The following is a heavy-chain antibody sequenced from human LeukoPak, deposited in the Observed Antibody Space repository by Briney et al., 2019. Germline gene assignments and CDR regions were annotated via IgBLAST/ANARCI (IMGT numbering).Heavy chain of an antibody. Sequence: PGTSLRLSCAASGFTVSSNYMSWVRQAPGKGLEWVSVIYSGGSTYYADSVKGRFTISRDNSKNTLYLQMNSLRAEDTAVYYCARDRTGQQLISRKEYYYMDVWGKGTTVTISS. V-gene: IGHV3-66*01. CDR1: GFTVSSNY. CDR2: IYSGGST. CDR3: ARDRTGQQLISRKEYYYMDV. D-gene: IGHD4-11*01. J-gene: IGHJ6*03.